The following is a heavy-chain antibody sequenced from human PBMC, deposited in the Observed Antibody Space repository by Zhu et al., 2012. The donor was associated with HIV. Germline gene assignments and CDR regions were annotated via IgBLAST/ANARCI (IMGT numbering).Heavy chain of an antibody. Sequence: QVQLEQWGAGLLKPSETLSLTCAVYGASFSGYYWGWIRQPPGKGLEWIGEISHSGNTNYNPSPKSRVTISVDTSKRQFSLRLSSVTVADTAVYYCAGPYYYDSDSYRYYYGMDVWGQGTTVTVSS. CDR3: AGPYYYDSDSYRYYYGMDV. J-gene: IGHJ6*02. D-gene: IGHD3-10*01. V-gene: IGHV4-34*01. CDR2: ISHSGNT. CDR1: GASFSGYY.